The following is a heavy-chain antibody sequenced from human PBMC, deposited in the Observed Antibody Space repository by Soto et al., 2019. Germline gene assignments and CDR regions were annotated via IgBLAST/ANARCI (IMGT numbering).Heavy chain of an antibody. D-gene: IGHD5-12*01. CDR3: ARGWLAGGYEFDY. Sequence: QVQLVESGGGVLQPGRSLRLSCAASGFTFRSYSMHWVRQAPGKGLEWVAVIWYDGSDKYYSDSVKGRFTISRDNSKNTLHLQMNSLRGEDTAVYYCARGWLAGGYEFDYWGQGTPVTVSS. CDR1: GFTFRSYS. J-gene: IGHJ4*02. CDR2: IWYDGSDK. V-gene: IGHV3-33*01.